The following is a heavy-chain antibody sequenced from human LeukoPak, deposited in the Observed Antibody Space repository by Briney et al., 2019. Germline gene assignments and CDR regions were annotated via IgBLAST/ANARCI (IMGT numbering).Heavy chain of an antibody. CDR3: ARDLIAVAGKDY. CDR2: IIPILGIA. V-gene: IGHV1-69*04. Sequence: ASVKVSCKASGGTFSSYAISWVRQAPGQGLEWMGRIIPILGIANYAQKFQGRVTITADKSTSTAYMELSRLRSDDTAVYYCARDLIAVAGKDYWGQGTLVTVSS. D-gene: IGHD6-19*01. J-gene: IGHJ4*02. CDR1: GGTFSSYA.